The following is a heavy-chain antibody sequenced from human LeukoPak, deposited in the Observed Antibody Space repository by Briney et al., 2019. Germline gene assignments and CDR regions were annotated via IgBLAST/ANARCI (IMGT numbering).Heavy chain of an antibody. CDR1: GYTFTSYY. J-gene: IGHJ5*02. D-gene: IGHD6-19*01. Sequence: ASVKVSCKASGYTFTSYYMHWVRQAPGQGLEWMGMINPSGGSTSYAQKFQGRVTMTRDLATSTVYMELSSLRSEDTAGYYCARXRSIAVAGIFVAWGQGTLVTVSS. CDR2: INPSGGST. V-gene: IGHV1-46*01. CDR3: ARXRSIAVAGIFVA.